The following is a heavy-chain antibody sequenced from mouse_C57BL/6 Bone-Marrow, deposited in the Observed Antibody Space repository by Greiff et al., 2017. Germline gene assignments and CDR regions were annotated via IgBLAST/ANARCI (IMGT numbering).Heavy chain of an antibody. D-gene: IGHD1-1*01. CDR3: VSIYYYGSSYFDY. CDR2: INPNYGTT. CDR1: GYSFTDYN. V-gene: IGHV1-39*01. Sequence: EVQLQQSGPELVKPGASVKISCKASGYSFTDYNMNWVNQSNGKSLEWIGVINPNYGTTSYNQKFKSKATLTVDQSSSTAYMQLNSLTSEDSAVYYCVSIYYYGSSYFDYWGQGTTLTVSS. J-gene: IGHJ2*01.